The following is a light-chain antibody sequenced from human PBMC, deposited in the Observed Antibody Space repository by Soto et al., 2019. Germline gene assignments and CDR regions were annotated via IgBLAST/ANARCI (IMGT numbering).Light chain of an antibody. CDR1: QSVSSN. Sequence: EIVMTQSQATLSVSPGERATLTCRASQSVSSNLAWYQQKTGQAPRLLIYGESTRATGIPARFSGSGSGTEFTLTIRSLQSEDFAVYYCQQYNNWPRTFGQGTKVEIK. V-gene: IGKV3D-15*01. CDR3: QQYNNWPRT. CDR2: GES. J-gene: IGKJ1*01.